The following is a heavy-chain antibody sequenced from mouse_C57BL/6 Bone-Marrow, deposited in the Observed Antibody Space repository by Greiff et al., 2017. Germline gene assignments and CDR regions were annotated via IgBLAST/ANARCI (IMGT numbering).Heavy chain of an antibody. J-gene: IGHJ4*01. CDR1: CFAFTACA. D-gene: IGHD1-1*01. CDR3: VITTVARYYAMDY. CDR2: FTPYSDAT. V-gene: IGHV1-49*01. Sequence: LQQSGAELVRPGSSVTLSCKASCFAFTACAMHWVKQTPGHGLEWIGSFTPYSDATAYSQNFKGKATLTANTSSSTAYMELSSLPSEDSAGYYGVITTVARYYAMDYWGQGTTVTVSS.